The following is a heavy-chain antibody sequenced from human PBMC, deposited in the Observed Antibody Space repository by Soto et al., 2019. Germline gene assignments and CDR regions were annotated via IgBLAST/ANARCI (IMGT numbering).Heavy chain of an antibody. Sequence: QVQLVESGGGFVKPGGSLRLACAASGFTFSDYYMSWIRQAPGKGLEWVSYISSSGSTIYYADSVKGRFTISRDNAKNSLYLQMNSRRAEDTAVYYCARVGCSSTSCSLAFDIWGQGTIVTVSS. CDR3: ARVGCSSTSCSLAFDI. CDR2: ISSSGSTI. D-gene: IGHD2-2*01. CDR1: GFTFSDYY. V-gene: IGHV3-11*01. J-gene: IGHJ3*02.